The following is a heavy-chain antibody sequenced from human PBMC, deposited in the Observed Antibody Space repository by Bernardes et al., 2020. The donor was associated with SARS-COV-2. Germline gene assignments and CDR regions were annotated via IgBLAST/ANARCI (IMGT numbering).Heavy chain of an antibody. V-gene: IGHV1-2*02. CDR1: GYTFTGYY. J-gene: IGHJ1*01. CDR3: ARDFLYSSGWYGYLQH. Sequence: ASVKVSCMASGYTFTGYYMHWVRQAPGQGLEWMGWINPDSGGTNYAQKFQGRVALTTDTSITTAYMELSTLRSDDTATYYCARDFLYSSGWYGYLQHWGQGTLVTVSS. D-gene: IGHD6-19*01. CDR2: INPDSGGT.